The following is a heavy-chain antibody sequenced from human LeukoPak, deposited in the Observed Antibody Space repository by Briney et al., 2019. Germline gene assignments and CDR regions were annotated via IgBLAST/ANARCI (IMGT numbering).Heavy chain of an antibody. CDR1: GGSISSSSYY. J-gene: IGHJ3*02. CDR3: ARDSDPYYYDSSEGAFDI. D-gene: IGHD3-22*01. V-gene: IGHV4-39*07. CDR2: IYYSGST. Sequence: SETLSLTCTVSGGSISSSSYYWGWIRQPPGKGLEWIGSIYYSGSTYYNPSLKSRVTISVDTSKNQFSLKLSSVTAADTAVYYCARDSDPYYYDSSEGAFDIWGQGTMVTVSS.